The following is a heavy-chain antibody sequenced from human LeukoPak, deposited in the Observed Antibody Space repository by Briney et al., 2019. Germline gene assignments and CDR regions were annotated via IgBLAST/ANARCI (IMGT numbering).Heavy chain of an antibody. Sequence: SQTLSLTCTVSAGSINKYYWGWVRQPAGKGLAWIGRIYTDVSTNLHPSLKSRVTLSVDTSKHQFSLRLSSVTAADTAVYYCARGYGYQNFDYWGQGTLVTVSS. CDR3: ARGYGYQNFDY. CDR2: IYTDVST. V-gene: IGHV4-4*07. J-gene: IGHJ4*02. CDR1: AGSINKYY. D-gene: IGHD3-16*02.